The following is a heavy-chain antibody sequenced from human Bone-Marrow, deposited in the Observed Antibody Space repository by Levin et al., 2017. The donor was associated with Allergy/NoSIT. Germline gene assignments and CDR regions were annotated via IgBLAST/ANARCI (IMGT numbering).Heavy chain of an antibody. CDR1: GFQFDDYY. V-gene: IGHV3-11*01. Sequence: PGGSLRLSCAASGFQFDDYYMSWVRQTPGKGLEWISFISSTGFTIFYSDSVKGRFTISRDNAQNSMYLQLDSLRVGDTAIYYCVRRADVDGFAGDVWGQGTLVTVSS. D-gene: IGHD2-21*01. CDR2: ISSTGFTI. CDR3: VRRADVDGFAGDV. J-gene: IGHJ4*02.